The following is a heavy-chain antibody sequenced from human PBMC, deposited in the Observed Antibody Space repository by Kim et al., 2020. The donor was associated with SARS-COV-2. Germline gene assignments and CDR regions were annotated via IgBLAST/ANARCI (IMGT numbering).Heavy chain of an antibody. V-gene: IGHV3-30*02. D-gene: IGHD2-21*02. J-gene: IGHJ6*02. CDR3: AKELIVVVTAISWYGMDV. Sequence: KCRFTISRDNSNNTLYLQMNSLRAEDTAVYYCAKELIVVVTAISWYGMDVWGQGTTVTVSS.